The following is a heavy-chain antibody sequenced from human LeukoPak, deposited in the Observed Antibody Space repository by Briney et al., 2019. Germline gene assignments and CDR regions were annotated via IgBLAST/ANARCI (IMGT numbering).Heavy chain of an antibody. CDR2: ISAYNGNT. CDR3: ARDFIGHYYGSGSYYNRGDY. CDR1: GYTFTSYG. V-gene: IGHV1-18*01. Sequence: ASVKVSCKASGYTFTSYGISWVRQAPGQGLEWMGWISAYNGNTNYAQKLQGRVTMTTDTSTSTAYMELRSLRSDDTAVYYCARDFIGHYYGSGSYYNRGDYWGQGTLVTVSS. D-gene: IGHD3-10*01. J-gene: IGHJ4*02.